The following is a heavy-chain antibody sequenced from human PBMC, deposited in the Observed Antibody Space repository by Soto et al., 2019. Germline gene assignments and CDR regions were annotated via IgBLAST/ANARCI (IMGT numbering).Heavy chain of an antibody. Sequence: QVQLVQSGAEVKKPGASVKVSCKSSGYTFTSYAMHWVRQSHGQRLEWMGWFNAGNGHTKYSQKFQGRVTITRDTSASTAYMELSSLSSEDTDVYYCARDRGWRGGSCSSEWFDHWCQGTLVTVSS. J-gene: IGHJ5*02. CDR2: FNAGNGHT. D-gene: IGHD2-15*01. CDR3: ARDRGWRGGSCSSEWFDH. V-gene: IGHV1-3*01. CDR1: GYTFTSYA.